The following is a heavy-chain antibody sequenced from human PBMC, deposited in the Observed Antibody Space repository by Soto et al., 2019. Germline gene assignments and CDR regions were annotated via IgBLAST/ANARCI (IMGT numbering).Heavy chain of an antibody. CDR3: ARDTPGITMIVVVIEAFDI. D-gene: IGHD3-22*01. CDR2: ISAYNGNT. J-gene: IGHJ3*02. CDR1: GYTFTSYG. Sequence: ASVKVSCKASGYTFTSYGISWVRQAPGQGLEWMGWISAYNGNTNYAQKLQGRVTMTTDTSTSTAYMELRSLRSEDTAVYYCARDTPGITMIVVVIEAFDIWGQGTMVTVSS. V-gene: IGHV1-18*01.